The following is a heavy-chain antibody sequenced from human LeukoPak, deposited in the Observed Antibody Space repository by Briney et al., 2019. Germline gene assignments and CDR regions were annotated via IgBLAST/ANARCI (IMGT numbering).Heavy chain of an antibody. J-gene: IGHJ4*02. CDR3: AREGATREYTGVSWRYFFDF. D-gene: IGHD5-12*01. Sequence: ASVKVSCKASGYTFSVYSLHWVRQAPRQGLEGLGTIDPYGGTTSFAQKFQGRVTLTRDMSTNTVSLELRSLRSEDTAVYFCAREGATREYTGVSWRYFFDFWGQGTLVTVSS. V-gene: IGHV1-46*01. CDR2: IDPYGGTT. CDR1: GYTFSVYS.